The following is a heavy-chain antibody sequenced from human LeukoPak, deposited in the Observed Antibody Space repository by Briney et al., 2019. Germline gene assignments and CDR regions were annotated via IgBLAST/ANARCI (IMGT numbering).Heavy chain of an antibody. CDR3: ARHNVRNSRLYYFDY. D-gene: IGHD4-23*01. J-gene: IGHJ4*02. CDR2: IYYSGST. CDR1: GGSISSSSYY. Sequence: SETLSLTCTVSGGSISSSSYYWGWIRQPPGKGLEWIGSIYYSGSTYYNPSLKSRITISVDTSKNQFSLKLSSVTAADTAVYYCARHNVRNSRLYYFDYWGQGTLVTVSS. V-gene: IGHV4-39*01.